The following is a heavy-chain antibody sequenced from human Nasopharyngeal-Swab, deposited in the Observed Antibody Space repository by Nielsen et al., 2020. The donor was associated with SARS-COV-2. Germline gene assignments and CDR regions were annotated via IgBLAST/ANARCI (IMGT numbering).Heavy chain of an antibody. CDR1: GYTFTNYA. D-gene: IGHD2-2*01. Sequence: ASVKVSCKTSGYTFTNYAMNWVRQAPGQGLEWMGWIYTNTGNPMYAQGFTGRFVFSLDTSVSTAYLQISSLKAEDTAVYYCARDLVGLGYYWGQGTLVTVSS. CDR2: IYTNTGNP. CDR3: ARDLVGLGYY. J-gene: IGHJ4*02. V-gene: IGHV7-4-1*02.